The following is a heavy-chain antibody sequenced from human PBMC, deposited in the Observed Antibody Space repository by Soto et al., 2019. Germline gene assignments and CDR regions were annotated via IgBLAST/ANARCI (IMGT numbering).Heavy chain of an antibody. J-gene: IGHJ4*02. Sequence: SETLSLTCTVSGGSISSGGYYWSWIRQHPGKGLEWIGYIYYSGSTYYNPSLKSRVTISVDTSKNQFSLKLSSVTAADTAVYYCARVPLGDTAMVRGFDYWGQGTLVTVSS. CDR2: IYYSGST. CDR1: GGSISSGGYY. D-gene: IGHD5-18*01. CDR3: ARVPLGDTAMVRGFDY. V-gene: IGHV4-31*03.